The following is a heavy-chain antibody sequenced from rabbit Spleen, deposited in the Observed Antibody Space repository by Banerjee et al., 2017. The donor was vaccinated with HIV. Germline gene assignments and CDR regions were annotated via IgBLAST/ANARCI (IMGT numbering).Heavy chain of an antibody. CDR3: ARAGEGGDGYLNL. Sequence: QEQLVESGGGLVKPEGSLTLSCTASGFSFSNKAVMCWVRQAPGKGLEWIACINTVTGKAVYASWAKGRFTFSKTSSTTVTLQMTSLPVADTATYFCARAGEGGDGYLNLWGQGTLVTVS. J-gene: IGHJ4*01. D-gene: IGHD5-1*01. CDR1: GFSFSNKAV. CDR2: INTVTGKA. V-gene: IGHV1S45*01.